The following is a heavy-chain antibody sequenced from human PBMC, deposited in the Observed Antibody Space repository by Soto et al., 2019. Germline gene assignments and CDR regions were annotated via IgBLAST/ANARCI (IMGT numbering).Heavy chain of an antibody. CDR1: GGSFSGYY. CDR2: INHSGST. V-gene: IGHV4-34*01. D-gene: IGHD6-13*01. J-gene: IGHJ6*02. CDR3: ARLGFEQQLALFDYGMDV. Sequence: TLSLTCAVYGGSFSGYYWSWIRQPPGKGLEWIGEINHSGSTNYNPPLKSRVTISVDTSKNQFSLKLSSVTAADTAVYYCARLGFEQQLALFDYGMDVWGQGTTVTVSS.